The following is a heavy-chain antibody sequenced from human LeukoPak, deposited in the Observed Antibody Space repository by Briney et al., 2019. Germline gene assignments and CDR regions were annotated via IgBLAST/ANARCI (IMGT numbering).Heavy chain of an antibody. J-gene: IGHJ3*02. Sequence: GGSLRLSCAASGFTFSSYSMNWVRQAPGKGLEWVSYISSSSSTIYYADSVKGRFTISRDNSKNTLYLQMNSLRAEDTAVYYCARARYDSSGYDTYDAFDIWGQGTMVTVSS. CDR3: ARARYDSSGYDTYDAFDI. V-gene: IGHV3-48*01. D-gene: IGHD3-22*01. CDR1: GFTFSSYS. CDR2: ISSSSSTI.